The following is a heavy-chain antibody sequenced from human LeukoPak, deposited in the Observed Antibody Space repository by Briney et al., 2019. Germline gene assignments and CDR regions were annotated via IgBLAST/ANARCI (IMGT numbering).Heavy chain of an antibody. V-gene: IGHV4-34*01. Sequence: SETLSLTCAVYGGSFSGYYWTWIRQPPGKGLEWIGEINHSGSTNYNPSLKSRVTISVDTSKNQFSLKLSSVTAADTAVYYCARRGYSGYDPPESYYYMDVWGKGTTVTISS. CDR1: GGSFSGYY. J-gene: IGHJ6*03. CDR2: INHSGST. CDR3: ARRGYSGYDPPESYYYMDV. D-gene: IGHD5-12*01.